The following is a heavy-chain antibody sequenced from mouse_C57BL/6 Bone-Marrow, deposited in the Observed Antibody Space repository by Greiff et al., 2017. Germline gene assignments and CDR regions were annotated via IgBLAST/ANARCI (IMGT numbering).Heavy chain of an antibody. J-gene: IGHJ1*03. D-gene: IGHD1-1*01. Sequence: EVKVVESGGGLVKPGGSLKLSCAASGFTFSSYAMSWVRQTPEKRLEWVATISDGGSYTYYPDNVKGRFTISRDNAKNNLYLQMSHLKSEDTAMYDCARDRVVAPSYWYFDVWGTGTTVTVSS. V-gene: IGHV5-4*01. CDR2: ISDGGSYT. CDR3: ARDRVVAPSYWYFDV. CDR1: GFTFSSYA.